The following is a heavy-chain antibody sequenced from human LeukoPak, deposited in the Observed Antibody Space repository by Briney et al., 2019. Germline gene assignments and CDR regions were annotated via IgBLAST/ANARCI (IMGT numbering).Heavy chain of an antibody. CDR2: MNPNSGNT. Sequence: ASVKVSCKASGYTFTSYDINWVRQATGQGREWMGWMNPNSGNTGYAQKFQGRVTMTRNTSISTAYMELSSLRSEDTAVYYCARGYCSSTSCQLDPWGQGTLVTVSS. D-gene: IGHD2-2*01. CDR3: ARGYCSSTSCQLDP. J-gene: IGHJ5*02. CDR1: GYTFTSYD. V-gene: IGHV1-8*01.